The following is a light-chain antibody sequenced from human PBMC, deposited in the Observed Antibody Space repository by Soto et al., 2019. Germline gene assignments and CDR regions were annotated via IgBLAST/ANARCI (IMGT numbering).Light chain of an antibody. CDR3: SAYTARSTLV. J-gene: IGLJ3*02. Sequence: QSVLTQPPSVSGAPGQRVTISCSGSSSDIGAGFDVHWYQHLPGTAPKLIIYEVRNRPSGISSRFSGSRSGNTASLTISGLQPEDEGDYYCSAYTARSTLVFGGGTKLTVL. CDR2: EVR. V-gene: IGLV1-40*01. CDR1: SSDIGAGFD.